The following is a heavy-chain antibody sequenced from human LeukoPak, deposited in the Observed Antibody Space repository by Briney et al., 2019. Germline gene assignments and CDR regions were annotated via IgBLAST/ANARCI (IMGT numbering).Heavy chain of an antibody. CDR2: IKQDGSEK. CDR3: ARESSGSYHLDY. D-gene: IGHD1-26*01. CDR1: GLTFSSYW. Sequence: GGSLRLSCAASGLTFSSYWMSWVRQAPGKGLEWVANIKQDGSEKYYVDSVKGRFTISRDNAKNSLYLQMNSLRAEDTAVYYCARESSGSYHLDYWGQGTLVTVSS. J-gene: IGHJ4*02. V-gene: IGHV3-7*01.